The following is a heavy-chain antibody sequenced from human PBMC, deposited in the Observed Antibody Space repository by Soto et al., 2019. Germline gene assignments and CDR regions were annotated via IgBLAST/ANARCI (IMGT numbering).Heavy chain of an antibody. CDR2: IYNSGST. D-gene: IGHD3-10*01. CDR3: ASVLLWFGEYYGMDV. Sequence: VSGGSISSGDYYWSWIRQPPGKGLEWMGYIYNSGSTYYNPSLKSRVTISVDTSKNQFSLKLSSVTAADTAVYYCASVLLWFGEYYGMDVWGQGTTVTVSS. V-gene: IGHV4-30-4*01. J-gene: IGHJ6*02. CDR1: GGSISSGDYY.